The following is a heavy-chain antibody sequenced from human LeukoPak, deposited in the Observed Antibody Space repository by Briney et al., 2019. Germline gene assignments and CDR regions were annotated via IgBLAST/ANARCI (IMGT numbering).Heavy chain of an antibody. CDR1: DGSISSGAYY. CDR3: ARWTQGRYSSSWPLFDY. CDR2: ISHTGST. V-gene: IGHV4-30-2*05. Sequence: PSETLSLTCTVSDGSISSGAYYWTWIRQPPGKGLEWIGYISHTGSTYYNPSLKSRVTISVDMSKNQFSLKLSSVTAADTAVYYCARWTQGRYSSSWPLFDYWGQGTLVTVSS. D-gene: IGHD6-13*01. J-gene: IGHJ4*02.